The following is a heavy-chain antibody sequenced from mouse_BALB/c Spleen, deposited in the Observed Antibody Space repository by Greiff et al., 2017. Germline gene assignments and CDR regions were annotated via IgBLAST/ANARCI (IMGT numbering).Heavy chain of an antibody. CDR3: ARRGDWDVGFDY. Sequence: VQLKESGPELVKPGASVKIPCKASGYTFTDYNMDWVKQSHGKSLEWIGDINPNNGGTIYNQKFKGKATLTVDKSSSTAYMELRSLTSEDTAVYYCARRGDWDVGFDYWGQGTTLTVSA. V-gene: IGHV1-18*01. J-gene: IGHJ2*01. CDR2: INPNNGGT. CDR1: GYTFTDYN. D-gene: IGHD4-1*01.